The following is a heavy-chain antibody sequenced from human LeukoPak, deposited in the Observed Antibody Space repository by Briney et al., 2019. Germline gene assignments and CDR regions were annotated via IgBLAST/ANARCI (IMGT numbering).Heavy chain of an antibody. Sequence: SETLSLTCTVSGGSISSFYWIWIRQPPGKGLEWIWYIYYSGSTNYNPSFKSRVHISVDPSKKQFSLKLSSVTAADTAVYYCARTVATIEPYYFDFWGQGTLVTVSS. CDR3: ARTVATIEPYYFDF. D-gene: IGHD5-12*01. V-gene: IGHV4-59*08. CDR2: IYYSGST. CDR1: GGSISSFY. J-gene: IGHJ4*02.